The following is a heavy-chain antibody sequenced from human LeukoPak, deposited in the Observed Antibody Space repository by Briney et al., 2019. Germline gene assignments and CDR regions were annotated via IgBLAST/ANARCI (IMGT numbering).Heavy chain of an antibody. V-gene: IGHV4-4*07. CDR1: GGSISSYY. CDR3: ARRACSSTSCPIDY. D-gene: IGHD2-2*01. Sequence: SETLSLTCTVSGGSISSYYWSWIRQPAGKGLEWIERIYTSGSTNYNPSLKSRVTISVDKSKNQFSLKLSSVTAADTAVYYCARRACSSTSCPIDYWGQGTLVTVSS. CDR2: IYTSGST. J-gene: IGHJ4*02.